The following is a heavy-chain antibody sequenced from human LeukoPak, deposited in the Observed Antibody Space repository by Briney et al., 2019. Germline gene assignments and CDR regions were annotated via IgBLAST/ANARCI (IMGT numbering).Heavy chain of an antibody. Sequence: SESLSLTCAVYGGSFSGYYWSWIRQPPGRGLEWIGEINHSGSTNYNPSLKSRVTISVDTSKNQFSLKLSSVTAADTAVYYCARDQLRRLGYCSSTSCYKYYYGMDVWGQGTTVTVSS. V-gene: IGHV4-34*01. CDR1: GGSFSGYY. D-gene: IGHD2-2*02. J-gene: IGHJ6*02. CDR3: ARDQLRRLGYCSSTSCYKYYYGMDV. CDR2: INHSGST.